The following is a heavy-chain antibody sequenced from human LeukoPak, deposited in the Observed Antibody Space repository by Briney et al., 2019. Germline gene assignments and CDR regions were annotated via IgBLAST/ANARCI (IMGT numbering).Heavy chain of an antibody. CDR3: AKGYGSGNFEFDP. CDR1: GFTFSSYG. CDR2: IRYDGSNN. V-gene: IGHV3-30*02. D-gene: IGHD3-10*01. J-gene: IGHJ5*02. Sequence: PGGSLRLSCAASGFTFSSYGMYWVRQAPGKGLEWVAFIRYDGSNNYYGDSVKGRFTISRDNSKNTLYLQMNRLRAEDTSVYYCAKGYGSGNFEFDPWGQGTLVTVSS.